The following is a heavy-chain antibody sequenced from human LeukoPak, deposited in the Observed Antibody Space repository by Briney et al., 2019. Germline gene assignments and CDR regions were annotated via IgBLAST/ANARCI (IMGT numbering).Heavy chain of an antibody. CDR3: ARGSGSYGSNMDV. D-gene: IGHD3-10*01. J-gene: IGHJ6*03. CDR2: IYYSGST. CDR1: GGSISSLY. Sequence: SETLSLTCAVSGGSISSLYWNWIRQPPGKGLEYIGYIYYSGSTNYNPSLKSRVTISIDTSKNQFSLKLNSVTVADAAIYYCARGSGSYGSNMDVWGKGTTVTISS. V-gene: IGHV4-59*01.